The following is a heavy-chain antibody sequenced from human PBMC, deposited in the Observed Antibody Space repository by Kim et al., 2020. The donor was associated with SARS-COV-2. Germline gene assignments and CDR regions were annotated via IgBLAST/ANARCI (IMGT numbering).Heavy chain of an antibody. J-gene: IGHJ4*01. CDR3: ASVSDIVVVPAAMEGIDY. CDR1: GFTFSSYS. V-gene: IGHV3-21*01. Sequence: GGSLRLSCAASGFTFSSYSMNWVRQAPGKGLEWVSSISSSSSYIYYADSVKGRFTISRDNAKNTLYLQMNSLRAEDTAVYYCASVSDIVVVPAAMEGIDYWGQGTLVTVSS. D-gene: IGHD2-2*01. CDR2: ISSSSSYI.